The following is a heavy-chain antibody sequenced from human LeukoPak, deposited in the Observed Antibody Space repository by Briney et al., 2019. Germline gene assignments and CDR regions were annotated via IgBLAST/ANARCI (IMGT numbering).Heavy chain of an antibody. Sequence: GASVKVSCKASGYTFTSYGISWVRQAPGQRLEWMGWISAYNGNTNYAQKLQGRVTMTTDTSTSTAYMELRSLRSDDTAVYYCARVGSKHDFWSGYYTGDYWGQGTLVTVSS. V-gene: IGHV1-18*01. CDR2: ISAYNGNT. D-gene: IGHD3-3*01. CDR3: ARVGSKHDFWSGYYTGDY. J-gene: IGHJ4*02. CDR1: GYTFTSYG.